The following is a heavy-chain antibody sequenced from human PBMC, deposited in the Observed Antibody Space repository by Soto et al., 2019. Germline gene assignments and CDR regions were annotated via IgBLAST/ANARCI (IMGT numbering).Heavy chain of an antibody. V-gene: IGHV3-11*06. CDR1: GFTFSDYY. J-gene: IGHJ6*02. CDR2: ISSSSYT. Sequence: PGGSLRLSCAASGFTFSDYYMSWIRQAPGKGLEWGSYISSSSYTNYADSVKGRFTISRDTAKNSLYLQMNSLRAEDTAVYYCARDGFEDTYYYDSSGSYRPRLGSYYGMDVWGQGTTVTVSS. D-gene: IGHD3-22*01. CDR3: ARDGFEDTYYYDSSGSYRPRLGSYYGMDV.